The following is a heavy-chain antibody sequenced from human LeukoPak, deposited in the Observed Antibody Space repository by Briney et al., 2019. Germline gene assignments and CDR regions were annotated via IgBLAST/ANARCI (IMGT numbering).Heavy chain of an antibody. D-gene: IGHD2-2*01. CDR3: ARQSRPYWFDP. Sequence: PSETLSLTCTVSGGSISSRSYYWGWIRQPPGKGPEWIGSIYYSGSTYYNPSLKSRVTISVDTSKNQFSLKLSSVTAADTAVYYCARQSRPYWFDPWGQGTLVTVSS. CDR1: GGSISSRSYY. V-gene: IGHV4-39*07. CDR2: IYYSGST. J-gene: IGHJ5*02.